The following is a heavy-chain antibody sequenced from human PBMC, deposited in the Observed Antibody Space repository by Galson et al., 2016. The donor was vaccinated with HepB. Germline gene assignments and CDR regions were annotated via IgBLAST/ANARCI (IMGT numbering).Heavy chain of an antibody. V-gene: IGHV3-74*03. J-gene: IGHJ4*02. D-gene: IGHD3-22*01. CDR3: ARDLSHDSSGTFDY. CDR1: GFTVSGYW. CDR2: IRYDGTIT. Sequence: SLRLSCAASGFTVSGYWMHWVRQGPGKGLEWVSSIRYDGTITKYADSVKGRFTISRDNAKNSLYLQMNSLRAEDTAVYYCARDLSHDSSGTFDYWEQGTLVTVSS.